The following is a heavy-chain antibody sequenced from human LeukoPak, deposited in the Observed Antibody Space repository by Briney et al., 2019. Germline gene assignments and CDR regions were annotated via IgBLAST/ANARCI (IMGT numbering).Heavy chain of an antibody. J-gene: IGHJ4*02. D-gene: IGHD3-10*01. CDR2: INHSGST. Sequence: GSLRLSCAASGFTFSSYGMSWVRQPPGKGLEWIGEINHSGSTNYNPSLKSRVTISVDTSKNQFSLKLSSVTAADTAVYYCALSVWFGELLSDYWGQGTLVTVSS. CDR3: ALSVWFGELLSDY. V-gene: IGHV4-34*08. CDR1: GFTFSSYG.